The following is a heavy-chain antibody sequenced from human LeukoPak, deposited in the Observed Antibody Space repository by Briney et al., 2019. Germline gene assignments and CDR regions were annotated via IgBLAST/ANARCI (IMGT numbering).Heavy chain of an antibody. CDR3: ARAPVVPAAIPSYYFDY. CDR2: IYHSGST. J-gene: IGHJ4*02. CDR1: GGSISSGGYY. Sequence: PSQTLSLTCTVSGGSISSGGYYWSWIRQPPGKGLEWIGYIYHSGSTYYNPSLKSRVTISVDRSKNQFSLKLSSVTAADTAVYYCARAPVVPAAIPSYYFDYWGQGTLVTVSS. V-gene: IGHV4-30-2*01. D-gene: IGHD2-2*02.